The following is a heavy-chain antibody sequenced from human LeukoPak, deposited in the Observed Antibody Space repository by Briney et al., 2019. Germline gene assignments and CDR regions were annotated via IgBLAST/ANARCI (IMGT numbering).Heavy chain of an antibody. D-gene: IGHD3-16*01. CDR2: IYYSGST. J-gene: IGHJ5*02. Sequence: SETLSLTCSVSGGSINSNNYYWTWIRQPPGKGLEWIGYIYYSGSTYYNPSLKSRVTISIDTSKNQFSLKLISVTAADTAVYYCAGAPSRLGGWFDPWGQGTLVTVSS. V-gene: IGHV4-30-4*01. CDR1: GGSINSNNYY. CDR3: AGAPSRLGGWFDP.